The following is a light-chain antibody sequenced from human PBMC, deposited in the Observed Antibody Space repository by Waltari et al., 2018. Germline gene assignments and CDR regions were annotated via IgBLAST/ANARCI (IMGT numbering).Light chain of an antibody. CDR2: EVS. CDR3: SSYTTTSTVL. V-gene: IGLV2-14*03. CDR1: RGDFGDDKY. Sequence: QSALPQPATVSGSPGRPLIISSPGPRGDFGDDKYVSWYQQHPGKAPKLMIYEVSNRPSGVSDRFSGSKSGNTASLTISGLQADDEAAYYCSSYTTTSTVLFGGGTELTVL. J-gene: IGLJ2*01.